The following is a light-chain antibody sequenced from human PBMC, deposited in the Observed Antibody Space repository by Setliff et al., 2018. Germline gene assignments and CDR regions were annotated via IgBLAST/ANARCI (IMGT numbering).Light chain of an antibody. J-gene: IGLJ1*01. V-gene: IGLV1-40*01. CDR1: SSNIGAGYA. Sequence: QSALTQPPSVSGAPGQRVTISCTGSSSNIGAGYAVYWYQQIPGTAPKLLIYGNNNRPSGVPDRFSGSKSGTSASLAITGLQAEDEADYYCQSNDISLSGYVFGTGTKVTVL. CDR2: GNN. CDR3: QSNDISLSGYV.